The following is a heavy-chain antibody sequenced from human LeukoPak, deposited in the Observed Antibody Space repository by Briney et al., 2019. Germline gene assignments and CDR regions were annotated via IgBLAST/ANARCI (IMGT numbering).Heavy chain of an antibody. J-gene: IGHJ4*02. CDR1: GFSFSSYS. CDR2: MSYDRTTT. V-gene: IGHV3-30*04. CDR3: AREVTSIFDIDY. D-gene: IGHD3-3*02. Sequence: GGSLRLSCVASGFSFSSYSMHWVRQAPGKGLEWVAVMSYDRTTTFYGDSVEGRFTISRDNSKNTLYLQMNSLRPEDAAVYYCAREVTSIFDIDYWGQGTLVTVSS.